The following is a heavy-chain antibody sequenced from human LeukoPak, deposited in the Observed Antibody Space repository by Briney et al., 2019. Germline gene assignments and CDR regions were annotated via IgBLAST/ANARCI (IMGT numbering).Heavy chain of an antibody. V-gene: IGHV3-7*01. Sequence: GGSLRLSCAASGFTFRSYWMSWVRQAPGKGLEWVANIKKDGSAKYYVDSVKGRFTISRDNAKNSLYLQMNSLRAEDTAVYYCASFGEQQLISGDYWGQGTLVTVSS. CDR1: GFTFRSYW. D-gene: IGHD6-13*01. CDR2: IKKDGSAK. J-gene: IGHJ4*02. CDR3: ASFGEQQLISGDY.